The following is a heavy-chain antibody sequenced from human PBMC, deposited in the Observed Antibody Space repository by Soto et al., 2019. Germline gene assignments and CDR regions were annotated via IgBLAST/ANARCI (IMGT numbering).Heavy chain of an antibody. D-gene: IGHD3-16*01. CDR2: ISYDGSNK. V-gene: IGHV3-30-3*01. CDR1: GFTFSSYA. Sequence: ESVGGVVQPGRSLRLSCAASGFTFSSYAMHWVRQAPGKGLEWVAVISYDGSNKYYADSVKGRFTISRDNSKNTLYLQMNSLRAEDTAVYYCASTSAFDIWGQGTMVTVSS. J-gene: IGHJ3*02. CDR3: ASTSAFDI.